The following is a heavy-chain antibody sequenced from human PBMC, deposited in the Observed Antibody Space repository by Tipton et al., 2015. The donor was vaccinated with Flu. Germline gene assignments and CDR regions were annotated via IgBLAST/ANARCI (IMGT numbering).Heavy chain of an antibody. CDR3: AREGRLPGLRGAFDI. D-gene: IGHD2-15*01. Sequence: TLSLTCTVSGGSISSYYWSWIRQPAGKGLEWIGRIYTSGSTNYNPSLKSRVTMSVDTSKNQFSLKLSSVTAADTAVYYCAREGRLPGLRGAFDIWGQGTMVTVSS. V-gene: IGHV4-4*07. CDR1: GGSISSYY. J-gene: IGHJ3*02. CDR2: IYTSGST.